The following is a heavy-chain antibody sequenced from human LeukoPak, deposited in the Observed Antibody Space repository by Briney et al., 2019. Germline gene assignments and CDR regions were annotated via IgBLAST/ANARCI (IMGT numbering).Heavy chain of an antibody. V-gene: IGHV3-9*01. J-gene: IGHJ4*02. CDR3: AKTRGPKRYEDFDY. Sequence: TGESLRLSCTASGFNFDEYAMHWVRQVPGKGLEWVSGISWTSGNIGYADSVEGRFTISRDNAKNSLYLQMNSLRPEDTALYYCAKTRGPKRYEDFDYWGQGTLVTVSS. CDR2: ISWTSGNI. CDR1: GFNFDEYA. D-gene: IGHD3-3*01.